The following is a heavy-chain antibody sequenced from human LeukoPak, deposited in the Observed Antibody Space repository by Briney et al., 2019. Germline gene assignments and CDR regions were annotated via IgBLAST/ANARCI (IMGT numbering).Heavy chain of an antibody. CDR2: IIPIFGTA. V-gene: IGHV1-69*05. CDR3: ALHSSGYSDFDY. Sequence: SVKVSCKASGGTFSSYAISWVRQAPGQGLEWMGRIIPIFGTANYAQKFQGRVTITTDESTSTAYMELSSLRSEDTAVYYCALHSSGYSDFDYWGQGTLVTVSS. CDR1: GGTFSSYA. D-gene: IGHD3-22*01. J-gene: IGHJ4*02.